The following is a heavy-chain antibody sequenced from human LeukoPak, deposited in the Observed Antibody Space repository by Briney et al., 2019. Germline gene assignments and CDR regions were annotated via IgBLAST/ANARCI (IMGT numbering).Heavy chain of an antibody. CDR1: GFTFSSYA. CDR2: ISGSGGST. D-gene: IGHD6-6*01. CDR3: AKDGQMGSSSPPKDY. J-gene: IGHJ4*02. Sequence: GGSLRLSCAASGFTFSSYAISWVRQAPGKGLEGVSTISGSGGSTYYADSVKGRFTISRDNSKNTLYLQMNSLRAEDTAVYYCAKDGQMGSSSPPKDYWGQGTLVTVSS. V-gene: IGHV3-23*01.